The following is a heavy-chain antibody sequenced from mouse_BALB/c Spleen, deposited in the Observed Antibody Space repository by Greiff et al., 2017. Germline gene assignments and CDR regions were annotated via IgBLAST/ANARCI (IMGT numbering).Heavy chain of an antibody. CDR2: ISSGGST. V-gene: IGHV5-6-5*01. CDR3: ARGAYYRYDYAMDY. CDR1: GFTFSSYA. Sequence: EVNVVESGGDLVKPGGSLKLSCAASGFTFSSYAMSWVRQTPEKRLEWVASISSGGSTYYPDSVKGRFTISRDNARNILYLQMSSLRSEDTAMYYCARGAYYRYDYAMDYWGQGTSVTVSS. D-gene: IGHD2-14*01. J-gene: IGHJ4*01.